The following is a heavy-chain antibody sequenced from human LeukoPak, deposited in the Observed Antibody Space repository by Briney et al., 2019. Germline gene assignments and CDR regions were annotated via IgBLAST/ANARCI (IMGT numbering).Heavy chain of an antibody. J-gene: IGHJ4*02. CDR1: GFTFSDYY. D-gene: IGHD3-22*01. Sequence: PGGSLRLSCAASGFTFSDYYMRWIRQAPGKGLEWVSYISSSSSYTNYADSVKGRFTISRDNAKNSLYLQMNSLRAEDTAVYYCARDLWADSSGYPVDYWGQGTLVTVSS. V-gene: IGHV3-11*06. CDR2: ISSSSSYT. CDR3: ARDLWADSSGYPVDY.